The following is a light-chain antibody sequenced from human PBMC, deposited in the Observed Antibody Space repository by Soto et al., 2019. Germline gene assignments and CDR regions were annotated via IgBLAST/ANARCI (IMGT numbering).Light chain of an antibody. CDR3: AAWDDSLSGWV. CDR2: RNN. V-gene: IGLV1-47*01. J-gene: IGLJ3*02. CDR1: SFNIGNNY. Sequence: QSVLTQRPSASGTPGQRVTISCSGSSFNIGNNYLYWYQQLPGTAPKLLIYRNNQRSSGVPGRFSGSKSGTSASLAISGLRSEDEADYYCAAWDDSLSGWVFGGGTKLTVL.